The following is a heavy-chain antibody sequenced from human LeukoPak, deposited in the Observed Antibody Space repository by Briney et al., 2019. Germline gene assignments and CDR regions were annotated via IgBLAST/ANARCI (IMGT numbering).Heavy chain of an antibody. Sequence: SETLSLTCTVSGGSISSYYWSWIRQPPGKGLEWIGYIYYSGSTNYNPSLKSRVTISVDTSKNQFSLKLSSVTAADTAVYYCARAGGSGWYSRESGTQNAFDIWGQGTMVTVSS. CDR2: IYYSGST. J-gene: IGHJ3*02. D-gene: IGHD6-19*01. CDR3: ARAGGSGWYSRESGTQNAFDI. CDR1: GGSISSYY. V-gene: IGHV4-59*08.